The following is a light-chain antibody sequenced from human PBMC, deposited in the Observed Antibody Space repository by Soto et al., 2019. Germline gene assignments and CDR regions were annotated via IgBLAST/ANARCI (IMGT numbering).Light chain of an antibody. CDR2: EVS. CDR1: SSDDGGSNY. J-gene: IGLJ1*01. Sequence: QAVLTQPPSASGSPGQSVTISCTGTSSDDGGSNYVSWYQQHPGKAPKLMIYEVSKRPSRVPDRLSVSKLGNTASLTVSGLQPDMEADDFCSSDTCTITVVFGSGPKVTVL. CDR3: SSDTCTITVV. V-gene: IGLV2-8*01.